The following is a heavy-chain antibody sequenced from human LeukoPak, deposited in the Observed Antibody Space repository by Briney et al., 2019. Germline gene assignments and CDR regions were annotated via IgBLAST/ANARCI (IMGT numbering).Heavy chain of an antibody. V-gene: IGHV4-61*02. Sequence: SQTLSLTCTVSGGSISSGTYYWSWIRQPAGKGLEWIGRIYTSGSTNYNPSLKSRVTISVDTSKNQFSLKLSSVTAADTAVYYCARRNYYGSKSFDYWGQGTLVTVSS. CDR3: ARRNYYGSKSFDY. J-gene: IGHJ4*02. CDR2: IYTSGST. CDR1: GGSISSGTYY. D-gene: IGHD3-10*01.